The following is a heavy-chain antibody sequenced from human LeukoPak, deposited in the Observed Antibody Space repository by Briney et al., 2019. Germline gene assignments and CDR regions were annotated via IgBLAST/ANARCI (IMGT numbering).Heavy chain of an antibody. CDR3: VIGTWGSPFDY. D-gene: IGHD7-27*01. V-gene: IGHV3-9*01. CDR1: GFAFHDYS. Sequence: PGRSLRLSCAASGFAFHDYSMHWVRQAPGKGLEWVSGISRDSGTIDYADSVKGRFTISRDNAENSLYLQMNSLRTEDTAFYYCVIGTWGSPFDYWGQGTLVAVSS. CDR2: ISRDSGTI. J-gene: IGHJ4*02.